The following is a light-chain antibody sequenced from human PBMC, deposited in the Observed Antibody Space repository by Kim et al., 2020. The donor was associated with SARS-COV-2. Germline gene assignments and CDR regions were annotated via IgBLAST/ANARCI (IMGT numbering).Light chain of an antibody. CDR1: SLRNYY. J-gene: IGLJ2*01. CDR3: NSRDSSANDLV. V-gene: IGLV3-19*01. CDR2: GKN. Sequence: SELTQDPAVSVALGQTVRITCQGDSLRNYYASWYQQKPGQAPVVVIYGKNNRPSGIPDRFSGSTSGNTASLTITGAQAEDEADYYCNSRDSSANDLVFGGGTKLTVL.